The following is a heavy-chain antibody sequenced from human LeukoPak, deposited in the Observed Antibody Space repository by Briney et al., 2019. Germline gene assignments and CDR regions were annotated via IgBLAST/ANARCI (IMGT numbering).Heavy chain of an antibody. V-gene: IGHV3-23*01. CDR1: TFTFSGSA. CDR3: AKESPDYGDYVGAFDV. J-gene: IGHJ3*01. Sequence: GGSLRVSCAASTFTFSGSAMSWVRQAPGKGLEWVSSISGRDGSTYYADSVKGRFTISRDTSKSTVYLQMNSLRAEDTAVYYCAKESPDYGDYVGAFDVWGQGTMVTVSS. D-gene: IGHD4-17*01. CDR2: ISGRDGST.